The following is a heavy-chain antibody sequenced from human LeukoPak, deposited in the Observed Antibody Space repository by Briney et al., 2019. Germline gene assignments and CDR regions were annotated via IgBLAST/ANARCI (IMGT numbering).Heavy chain of an antibody. CDR3: ARDNHYYGSGSYDC. V-gene: IGHV3-33*01. J-gene: IGHJ4*02. CDR2: IWYDGSNK. D-gene: IGHD3-10*01. Sequence: GGSLRLSCAASGFTFSSYGMHWVRQAPGKGLEWVAVIWYDGSNKYYADSVKGRFIISRDNSKNTLYLQMNSLRAEDTAVYYCARDNHYYGSGSYDCWGQGTLVTVSS. CDR1: GFTFSSYG.